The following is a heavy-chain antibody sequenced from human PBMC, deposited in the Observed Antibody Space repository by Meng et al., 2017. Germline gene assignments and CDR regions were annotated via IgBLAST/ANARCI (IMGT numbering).Heavy chain of an antibody. J-gene: IGHJ6*02. D-gene: IGHD3-22*01. Sequence: GESLKISCAASGFTFSSYAMSWVRQAPGKGLEWVSAISGSGGSTYYADSVKGRFTISRDNSKNTLYLQMNSLRAEDTAVYYCAKRYDSSPYYYGMDVCGQGTTVTVSS. V-gene: IGHV3-23*01. CDR1: GFTFSSYA. CDR3: AKRYDSSPYYYGMDV. CDR2: ISGSGGST.